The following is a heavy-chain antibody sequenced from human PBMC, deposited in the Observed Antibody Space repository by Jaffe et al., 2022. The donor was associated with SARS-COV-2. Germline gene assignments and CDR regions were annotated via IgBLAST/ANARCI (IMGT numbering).Heavy chain of an antibody. CDR1: GFTFSNAW. CDR3: TTRVIVVVPAVHDY. Sequence: EVQLVESGGGLVKPGGSLRLSCAASGFTFSNAWMSWVRQAPGKGLEWVGRIKSKTDGGTTDYAAPVKGRFTISRDDSKNTLYLQMNSLKTEDTAVYYCTTRVIVVVPAVHDYWGQGTLVTVSS. J-gene: IGHJ4*02. D-gene: IGHD2-2*01. CDR2: IKSKTDGGTT. V-gene: IGHV3-15*01.